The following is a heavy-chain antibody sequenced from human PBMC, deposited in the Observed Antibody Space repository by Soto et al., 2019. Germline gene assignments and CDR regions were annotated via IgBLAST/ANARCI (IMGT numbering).Heavy chain of an antibody. CDR2: ISGSGGSS. V-gene: IGHV3-23*01. D-gene: IGHD6-13*01. J-gene: IGHJ6*02. CDR1: GFAFSTYA. Sequence: GGSLRLSCAASGFAFSTYAMTWVRQAPGKGLEWVSVISGSGGSSYYADSVKGRFTISRDNSKNTLFLQMNGLRAEDTAVYYCAKVTKRAGAGRYEYNKYGMDVWGQGTTVTVSS. CDR3: AKVTKRAGAGRYEYNKYGMDV.